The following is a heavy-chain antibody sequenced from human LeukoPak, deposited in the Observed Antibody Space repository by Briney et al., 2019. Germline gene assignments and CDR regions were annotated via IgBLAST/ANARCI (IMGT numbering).Heavy chain of an antibody. CDR2: IYSGGST. Sequence: SGGSLRLSCAASGFTVSNNYMTWVRQAPGKGLEWVSLIYSGGSTYYPGSVKGRFTISRENAKNSLYLQMNSLRAGDTAVYYCARVADYYGMDVWGQGTTVTVSS. CDR1: GFTVSNNY. V-gene: IGHV3-66*01. CDR3: ARVADYYGMDV. J-gene: IGHJ6*02.